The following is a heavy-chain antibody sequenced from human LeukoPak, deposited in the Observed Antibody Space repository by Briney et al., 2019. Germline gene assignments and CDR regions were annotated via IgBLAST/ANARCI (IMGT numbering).Heavy chain of an antibody. J-gene: IGHJ3*02. Sequence: SETLSLTCTASGGPINYYYWSWIRQPPGEGLEWIGYISNGGTTNYNPSLKSRVTITVDKSTNQLSLKLGSVTAADTAVYHCVRLQPNTGEWAFDIWGQGTLVTVS. CDR2: ISNGGTT. CDR1: GGPINYYY. D-gene: IGHD1-1*01. V-gene: IGHV4-59*01. CDR3: VRLQPNTGEWAFDI.